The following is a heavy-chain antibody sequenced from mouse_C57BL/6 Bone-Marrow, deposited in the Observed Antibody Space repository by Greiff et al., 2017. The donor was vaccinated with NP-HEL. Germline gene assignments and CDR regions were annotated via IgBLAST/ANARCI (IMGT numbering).Heavy chain of an antibody. CDR1: GYTFTSYW. CDR3: SRFYYAMDY. CDR2: IHPNSGST. Sequence: QVQLQQPGAELVKPGASVKLSCKPSGYTFTSYWMHWVKQRPGQGLEWIGMIHPNSGSTNYNEKFKSKATLTVDKASSTAYMQLSSLTSEDSAVYYCSRFYYAMDYGGQGTSVTVSA. V-gene: IGHV1-64*01. J-gene: IGHJ4*01.